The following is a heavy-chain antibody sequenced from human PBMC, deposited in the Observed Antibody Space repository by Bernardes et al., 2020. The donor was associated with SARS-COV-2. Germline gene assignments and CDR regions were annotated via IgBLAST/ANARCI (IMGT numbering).Heavy chain of an antibody. J-gene: IGHJ5*02. CDR2: INHSGST. V-gene: IGHV4-34*01. CDR1: GGSFSGYY. CDR3: ARSANNYNWFDP. D-gene: IGHD1-1*01. Sequence: SETLSLTCAVYGGSFSGYYWSWIRQPPGKGLEWIGEINHSGSTNYNPSLKSRVTISVDTSKNQFSLKLSSVTAADTAVYYCARSANNYNWFDPWGQGTLVTVSS.